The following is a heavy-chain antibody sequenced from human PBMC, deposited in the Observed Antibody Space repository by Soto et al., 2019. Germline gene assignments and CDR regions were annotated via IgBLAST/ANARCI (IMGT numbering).Heavy chain of an antibody. CDR3: ARPDCTTGVCYTTGAFDI. V-gene: IGHV5-51*03. CDR1: GYSFTSYC. J-gene: IGHJ3*02. Sequence: EVQLVQSGAEVKKPGESLKSSCKGSGYSFTSYCIGWVRQMPGKGLEWRGIIYPGDSDTRYSPSFQGQVTISADRSISTAYLQWSSLKASDTAMYYCARPDCTTGVCYTTGAFDIWGQGKIGTVSS. D-gene: IGHD2-8*01. CDR2: IYPGDSDT.